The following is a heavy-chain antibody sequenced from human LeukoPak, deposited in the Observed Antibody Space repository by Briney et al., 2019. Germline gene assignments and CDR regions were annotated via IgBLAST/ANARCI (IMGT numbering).Heavy chain of an antibody. Sequence: PGGSLRLSCAAPGFTFSSYSMNWVRQAPGKGLEWVSSISSSSSYIYYADSVKGRFTISRDSAKNSLYLQMNSLRAEDTAVYYCARGQIAAAGYYFDYWGQGTLVTVSS. V-gene: IGHV3-21*01. CDR1: GFTFSSYS. D-gene: IGHD6-13*01. J-gene: IGHJ4*02. CDR3: ARGQIAAAGYYFDY. CDR2: ISSSSSYI.